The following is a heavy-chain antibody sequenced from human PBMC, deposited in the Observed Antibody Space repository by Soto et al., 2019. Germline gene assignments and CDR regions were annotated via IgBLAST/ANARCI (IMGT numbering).Heavy chain of an antibody. Sequence: QVQLVQSGAEVKKPGSSVKVSCKASGGTFSSYAITWVRQAPGQGLEWMGGIIPIFGTADYAQKFQGRVTITADESTCTAYMEVSSLRSEDTAVYYCGSRSGWNYYYGMDVWGQGTTVTVSS. CDR2: IIPIFGTA. CDR1: GGTFSSYA. CDR3: GSRSGWNYYYGMDV. D-gene: IGHD3-22*01. V-gene: IGHV1-69*12. J-gene: IGHJ6*02.